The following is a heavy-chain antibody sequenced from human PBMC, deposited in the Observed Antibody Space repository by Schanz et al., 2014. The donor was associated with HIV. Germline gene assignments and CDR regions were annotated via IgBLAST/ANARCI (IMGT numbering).Heavy chain of an antibody. V-gene: IGHV1-8*02. CDR1: GGTFSSFA. CDR3: ARDLGEVVAARH. Sequence: QVQLVQSGAEVKKPGSSVKVSCKASGGTFSSFAISWVRQAPGQGLEWMGWINPNSGGTNYAQKFEGRLIMARDTSITTAYMELTSLRSEDTAVYYCARDLGEVVAARHWGQGTLVTVSS. CDR2: INPNSGGT. D-gene: IGHD2-15*01. J-gene: IGHJ4*02.